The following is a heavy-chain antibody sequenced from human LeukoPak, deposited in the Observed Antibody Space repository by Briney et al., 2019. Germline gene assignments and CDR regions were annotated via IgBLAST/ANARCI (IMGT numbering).Heavy chain of an antibody. D-gene: IGHD2/OR15-2a*01. CDR1: GFTFSTYN. Sequence: SGGSLRLSCAASGFTFSTYNMEWVRQAPGKGLEWVSSISSNNDYIYYADSVKGRFTISRDNAKNSLYLQMNSLRADDTAVYYCARVIGTTSPDFWGQGTLVTVSS. CDR2: ISSNNDYI. V-gene: IGHV3-21*01. CDR3: ARVIGTTSPDF. J-gene: IGHJ4*02.